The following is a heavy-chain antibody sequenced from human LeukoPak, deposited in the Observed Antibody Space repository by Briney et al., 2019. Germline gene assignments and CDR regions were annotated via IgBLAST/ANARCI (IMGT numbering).Heavy chain of an antibody. Sequence: PSETLSLTCTVSGASVSSYYWSWIRQPPGKGLEWIGYIYYSGSTNYNPSLKSRITISVDTPKNQFSLRLSSVTAADTAVYFCAMGFRYEEYFQHWGQGSLVIVSS. J-gene: IGHJ1*01. CDR3: AMGFRYEEYFQH. D-gene: IGHD1-1*01. V-gene: IGHV4-59*02. CDR2: IYYSGST. CDR1: GASVSSYY.